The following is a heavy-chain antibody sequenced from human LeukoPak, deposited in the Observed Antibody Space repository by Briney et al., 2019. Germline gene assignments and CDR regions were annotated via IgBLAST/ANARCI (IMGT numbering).Heavy chain of an antibody. J-gene: IGHJ4*02. CDR3: ARHDGSSFIYYVDH. CDR2: IRNSGYNT. CDR1: GFSVSSRA. Sequence: GGSLRLSCAASGFSVSSRAMSWVRQAPGKGLEWVSTIRNSGYNTWYADSVKGRFTISRDNSQNTLYLQMSSLRAEDTALYYCARHDGSSFIYYVDHWGQGALVTASS. D-gene: IGHD1-26*01. V-gene: IGHV3-23*01.